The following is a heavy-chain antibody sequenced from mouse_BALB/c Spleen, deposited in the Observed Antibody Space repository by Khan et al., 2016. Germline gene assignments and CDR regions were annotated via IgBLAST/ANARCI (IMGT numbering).Heavy chain of an antibody. CDR3: ARSTYYYGSTYPSSAY. J-gene: IGHJ3*01. V-gene: IGHV9-3*02. CDR2: INTNTGEP. Sequence: QIQLVQSGPEMKKPGETVKISCKASGYTFTNYVMNWVKQAPGKGLKWMGWINTNTGEPTYAEEFKGRFVFSLETSASTAFLQINNLKNEDTATYFCARSTYYYGSTYPSSAYWGQGTLVIVSA. CDR1: GYTFTNYV. D-gene: IGHD1-1*01.